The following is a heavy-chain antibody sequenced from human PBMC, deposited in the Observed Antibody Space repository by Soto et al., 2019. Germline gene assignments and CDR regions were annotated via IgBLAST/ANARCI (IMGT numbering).Heavy chain of an antibody. CDR1: GFTFSSYW. D-gene: IGHD3-3*01. V-gene: IGHV3-7*03. CDR2: IRPDGKEK. J-gene: IGHJ6*02. CDR3: ARDTIFGVVIIGSRSIVTDYYYGMDV. Sequence: EVQLVESGGGLVQPGGSLRLSCASSGFTFSSYWMRWVRQAPGKGLEWVANIRPDGKEKYYVDSVKGRFTISRDNAKNSLHLEMNSLGAEDTAVYYCARDTIFGVVIIGSRSIVTDYYYGMDVWGQGTTVTVSS.